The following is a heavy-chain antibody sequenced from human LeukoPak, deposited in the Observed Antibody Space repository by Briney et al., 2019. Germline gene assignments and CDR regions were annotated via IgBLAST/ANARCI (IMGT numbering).Heavy chain of an antibody. CDR1: GFTFSSYG. CDR3: AKRSSSWYFYFDY. V-gene: IGHV3-30*18. J-gene: IGHJ4*02. Sequence: PGGSLRLSCAASGFTFSSYGMHWVRQAPGKGLEWVAVISYDGSNKYYADSVKGRFTISRDNSKNTLYLQMNSLRAEDTAVYYCAKRSSSWYFYFDYWGQGTLVTVSS. CDR2: ISYDGSNK. D-gene: IGHD6-13*01.